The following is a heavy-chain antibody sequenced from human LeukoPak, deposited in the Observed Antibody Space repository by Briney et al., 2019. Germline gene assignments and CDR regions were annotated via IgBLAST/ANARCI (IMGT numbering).Heavy chain of an antibody. V-gene: IGHV3-30*04. D-gene: IGHD6-19*01. Sequence: PGGSLRLSCAASGFTFNSYAMHWVRQAPGKGLEWVAVISYDGSNKYYADSVKGRFTISRDNSKNTLYLQMNSLRAEDTAVYYCAKDVESSGWPDRFDYWGQGTLVTVSS. CDR2: ISYDGSNK. CDR3: AKDVESSGWPDRFDY. J-gene: IGHJ4*02. CDR1: GFTFNSYA.